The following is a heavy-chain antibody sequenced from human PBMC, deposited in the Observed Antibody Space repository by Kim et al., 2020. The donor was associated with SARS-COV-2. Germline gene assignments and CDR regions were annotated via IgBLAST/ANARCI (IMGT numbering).Heavy chain of an antibody. J-gene: IGHJ4*02. CDR2: ISSSSSYI. D-gene: IGHD6-19*01. CDR1: GFTFSSYS. Sequence: GGSLRLSCAASGFTFSSYSMNWVRQAPGKGLEWVSSISSSSSYIYYADSVKGRFTISRDNAKNSLYLQMNSLRAEDTAVYYCARARNPQAVAGTGIGYWGQGTLVTVSS. CDR3: ARARNPQAVAGTGIGY. V-gene: IGHV3-21*01.